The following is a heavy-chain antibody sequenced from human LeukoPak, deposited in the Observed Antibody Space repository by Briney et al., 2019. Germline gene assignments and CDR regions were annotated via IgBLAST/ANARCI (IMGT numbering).Heavy chain of an antibody. D-gene: IGHD1-7*01. CDR3: ARDYWWNYDY. V-gene: IGHV3-30-3*01. J-gene: IGHJ4*02. CDR2: ISKDGSDK. CDR1: GFTFSDYA. Sequence: GGSLRLSCAASGFTFSDYAMHWVRQAPGKGLEWVAVISKDGSDKYYPGSVRGRFTISRDNSKNTIYLQMDGLRAEDTAIYYCARDYWWNYDYWGQGTLVTVSS.